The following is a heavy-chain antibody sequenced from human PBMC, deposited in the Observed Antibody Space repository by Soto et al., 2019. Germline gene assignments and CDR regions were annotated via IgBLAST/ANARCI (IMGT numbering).Heavy chain of an antibody. CDR1: GGTFSSYA. Sequence: QVQLVQSGAEVKKPGSSVKVSCKASGGTFSSYAISWVRQAPGQGLEWMGGIIPIFGTANYAQKFQGRATITADESTSTAYMELSSLRSEDTAVYYCARAPITMVRGVIIWGGDRGWGQGTLVTVSS. CDR3: ARAPITMVRGVIIWGGDRG. V-gene: IGHV1-69*01. CDR2: IIPIFGTA. J-gene: IGHJ4*02. D-gene: IGHD3-10*01.